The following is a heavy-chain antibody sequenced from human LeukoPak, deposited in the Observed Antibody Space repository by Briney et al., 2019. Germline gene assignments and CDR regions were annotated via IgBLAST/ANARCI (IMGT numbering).Heavy chain of an antibody. D-gene: IGHD3-22*01. CDR3: ARDDYFDSNPFFNY. V-gene: IGHV3-30-3*01. J-gene: IGHJ4*02. CDR1: GFTFSSYG. Sequence: PGGSLRLSCATSGFTFSSYGVHWVRQAPGKGLEWVAVISYDGSNKYYADSVKGRFTISRDNSKNTLYLQMNSLRTEDTAVYYCARDDYFDSNPFFNYWGQGTLVTVSS. CDR2: ISYDGSNK.